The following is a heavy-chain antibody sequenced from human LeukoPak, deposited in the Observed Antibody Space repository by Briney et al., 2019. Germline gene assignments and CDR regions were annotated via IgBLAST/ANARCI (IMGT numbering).Heavy chain of an antibody. J-gene: IGHJ3*02. CDR1: GFTFSSYA. Sequence: PGGSLRLSCAASGFTFSSYAMSWVRQAPGKGLEWVSAFSGGGGGTYYADSAKGRFTISRDNSKNTLSLQMDSLRAEDTAVYYCAKGRQEVGGSDAFDIWGQGTMVTVSS. CDR3: AKGRQEVGGSDAFDI. CDR2: FSGGGGGT. V-gene: IGHV3-23*01. D-gene: IGHD3-16*01.